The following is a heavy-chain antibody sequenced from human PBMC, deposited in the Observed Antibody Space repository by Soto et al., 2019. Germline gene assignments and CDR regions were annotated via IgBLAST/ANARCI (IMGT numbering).Heavy chain of an antibody. Sequence: SETLSLTCAVYGGSFSGYYWSWIRQPPGKGLEWIGEINHSGNTNYNPSLKSRVTISVDTSKNQFSLKLSSVTAADTAVYYCARGGIIMVRGRHWFDPWGQGTLVTVSS. D-gene: IGHD3-10*01. J-gene: IGHJ5*02. CDR1: GGSFSGYY. V-gene: IGHV4-34*01. CDR3: ARGGIIMVRGRHWFDP. CDR2: INHSGNT.